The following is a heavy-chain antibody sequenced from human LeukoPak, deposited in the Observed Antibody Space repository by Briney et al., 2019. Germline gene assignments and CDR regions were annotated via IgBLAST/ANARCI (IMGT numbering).Heavy chain of an antibody. CDR2: INWNGGST. Sequence: GGSLRLSCAASGFTFGDYGMSWVRQAPGKGLEWVSGINWNGGSTGYADSVKGRFTISRDNAKNSLYLQMNSLRAEDTALYYCARASNYDFWSGYYLLDYWGQGTLVTVSS. CDR1: GFTFGDYG. CDR3: ARASNYDFWSGYYLLDY. J-gene: IGHJ4*02. D-gene: IGHD3-3*01. V-gene: IGHV3-20*04.